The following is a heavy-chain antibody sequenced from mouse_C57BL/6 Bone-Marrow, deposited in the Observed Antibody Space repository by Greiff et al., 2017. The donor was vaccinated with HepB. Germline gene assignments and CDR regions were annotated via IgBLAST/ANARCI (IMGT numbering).Heavy chain of an antibody. V-gene: IGHV14-1*01. J-gene: IGHJ3*01. D-gene: IGHD2-3*01. CDR2: IDTEDGDT. CDR3: TTGGIYDGYSFAY. CDR1: GFNIKDYY. Sequence: VQLKESGAELVRPGASVKLSCTASGFNIKDYYMHWVKQRPEQGLEWIGRIDTEDGDTEYAPKFQGKATMTADTSSNTAYLQLSSLTSEDTAVYYCTTGGIYDGYSFAYWGQGTLVTVSA.